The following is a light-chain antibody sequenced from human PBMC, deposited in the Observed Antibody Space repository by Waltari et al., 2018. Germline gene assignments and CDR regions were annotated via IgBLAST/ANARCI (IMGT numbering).Light chain of an antibody. CDR2: KAN. CDR1: SGSHSTTSY. Sequence: QTVVTQEPSLSVSPGGTVTLTRALSSGSHSTTSYATWYQQTPGHAPRTIVYKANARSSAVPDRFSCYILGNTAGVTITGAQAGDESDYYCALCMGGGVWVFVGGSMLSVL. V-gene: IGLV8-61*01. J-gene: IGLJ3*02. CDR3: ALCMGGGVWV.